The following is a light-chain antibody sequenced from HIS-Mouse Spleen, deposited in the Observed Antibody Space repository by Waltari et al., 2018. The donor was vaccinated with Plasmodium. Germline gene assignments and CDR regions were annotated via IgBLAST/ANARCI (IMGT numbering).Light chain of an antibody. Sequence: DIQMTQSPSSLSASVGDRATITCRASQSISSYLNWYQQKPVKAPKLLIYAASSLQSGVPSRFSGSGSGTDFTLTISSLQPEDFATYYCQQSYSTPWTFGQGTKVEIK. CDR1: QSISSY. CDR3: QQSYSTPWT. V-gene: IGKV1-39*01. J-gene: IGKJ1*01. CDR2: AAS.